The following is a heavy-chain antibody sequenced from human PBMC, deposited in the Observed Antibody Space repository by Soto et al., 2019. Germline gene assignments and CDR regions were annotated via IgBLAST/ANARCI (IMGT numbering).Heavy chain of an antibody. CDR2: IYYSGST. J-gene: IGHJ4*02. CDR1: GGSISSYY. Sequence: SETLSLTCTVSGGSISSYYWSWIRQPPGKGLEWIGYIYYSGSTNYNPSLKSRVTISVDTSKNQFSLKLSSVTAADTAVYYCARLRGYYNAYWGQGTLVTVSS. CDR3: ARLRGYYNAY. V-gene: IGHV4-59*08. D-gene: IGHD3-22*01.